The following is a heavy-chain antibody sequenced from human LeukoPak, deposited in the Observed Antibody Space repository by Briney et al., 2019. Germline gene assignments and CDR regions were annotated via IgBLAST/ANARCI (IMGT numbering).Heavy chain of an antibody. Sequence: PVKVSCKASGGTFSSYAISWVRQAPGQGLEWMGGIIPIFGTANYAQKFQGRVTITADESTSTAYMELSSLRSEDTAVYYCARDSGSYYGRNYAFDIWGQGTMVTVSS. D-gene: IGHD1-26*01. V-gene: IGHV1-69*13. CDR2: IIPIFGTA. J-gene: IGHJ3*02. CDR1: GGTFSSYA. CDR3: ARDSGSYYGRNYAFDI.